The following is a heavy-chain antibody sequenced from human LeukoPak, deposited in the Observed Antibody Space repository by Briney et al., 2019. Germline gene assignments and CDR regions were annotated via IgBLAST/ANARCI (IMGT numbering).Heavy chain of an antibody. V-gene: IGHV4-39*07. Sequence: SETLSLTCTVSGGSISSSSYYWGWIRQPPGKGLEWIGSIYYSGSTYYNPSLKSRVTISVDTSKNQFSLKLSSVTAADTAVYYCARSWIQLWLRRGPFNWFDPWGQGTLVTVSS. CDR1: GGSISSSSYY. CDR2: IYYSGST. D-gene: IGHD5-18*01. CDR3: ARSWIQLWLRRGPFNWFDP. J-gene: IGHJ5*02.